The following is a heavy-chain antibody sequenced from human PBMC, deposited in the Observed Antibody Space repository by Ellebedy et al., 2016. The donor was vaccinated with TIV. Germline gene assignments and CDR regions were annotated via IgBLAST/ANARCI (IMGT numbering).Heavy chain of an antibody. CDR2: IYTSGST. V-gene: IGHV4-4*07. CDR1: GGSISSYY. CDR3: ARERDYDILTGWWFDP. J-gene: IGHJ5*02. Sequence: MPSETLSLTCTVSGGSISSYYWSWIRQPAGKGLEWIGRIYTSGSTNYNPSLKSRVTMSVDTSKNQFSLKLSSVTAADTAVYYCARERDYDILTGWWFDPWGQGTLVTVSS. D-gene: IGHD3-9*01.